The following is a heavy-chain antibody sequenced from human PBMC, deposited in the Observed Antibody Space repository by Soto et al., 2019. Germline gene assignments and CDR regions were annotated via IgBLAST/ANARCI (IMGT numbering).Heavy chain of an antibody. D-gene: IGHD3-3*01. CDR3: AXDQRFXXWWSXWYFDL. Sequence: QVQLVESGGGVVQPGRSLRLSCAASGFTFSSYGMHWVRQAPGKGLEWVAVIWYDGSNKYYADSVKGRFTISRDNSKNTLYLQMNSLRAEDTAVYYCAXDQRFXXWWSXWYFDLWGRGTLVTVSS. CDR2: IWYDGSNK. J-gene: IGHJ2*01. V-gene: IGHV3-33*01. CDR1: GFTFSSYG.